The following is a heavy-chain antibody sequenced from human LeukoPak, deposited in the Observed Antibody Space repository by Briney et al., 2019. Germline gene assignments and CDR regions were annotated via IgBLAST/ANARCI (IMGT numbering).Heavy chain of an antibody. CDR1: GGSISSGSYY. J-gene: IGHJ4*02. V-gene: IGHV4-61*02. CDR3: ARDGYNLDYFDY. Sequence: SQTLSLTCTVSGGSISSGSYYWSWIRQPAGKGLEWIGRIYTSGSTNYNPSLKSRATISVDTSKNQFSLKLSSVTAADTAVYYCARDGYNLDYFDYWGQGTLVTVSS. CDR2: IYTSGST. D-gene: IGHD5-24*01.